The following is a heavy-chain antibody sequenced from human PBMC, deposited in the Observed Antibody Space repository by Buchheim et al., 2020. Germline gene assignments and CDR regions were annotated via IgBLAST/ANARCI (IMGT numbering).Heavy chain of an antibody. Sequence: QVQLVESGGGVVQPGRSLRLSCATSGFVFSDYGMHWVRQAPGKGLEWVATIWYVGTSKYYGDSVKGRFTISRDNSKNTLYLQMNSLKTEDTAVYYCTETTLDYYYMDVWGKGTT. CDR2: IWYVGTSK. CDR1: GFVFSDYG. CDR3: TETTLDYYYMDV. D-gene: IGHD4-17*01. J-gene: IGHJ6*03. V-gene: IGHV3-33*01.